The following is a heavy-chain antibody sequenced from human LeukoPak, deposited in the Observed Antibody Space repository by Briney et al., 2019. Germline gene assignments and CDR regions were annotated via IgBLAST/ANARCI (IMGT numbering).Heavy chain of an antibody. Sequence: SVKVSCKASAGTFSSYAISWVRQAPGQGLEWMGRIIPILGIANYAQKFQGRVTITADKSTSTAYMELSGLRSEDTAVYYCARSSAAAGTFYYGMDVWGQGTTVTVSS. CDR2: IIPILGIA. CDR1: AGTFSSYA. CDR3: ARSSAAAGTFYYGMDV. D-gene: IGHD6-13*01. V-gene: IGHV1-69*04. J-gene: IGHJ6*02.